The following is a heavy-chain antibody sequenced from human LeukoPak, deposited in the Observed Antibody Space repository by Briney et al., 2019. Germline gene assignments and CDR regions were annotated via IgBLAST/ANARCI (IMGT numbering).Heavy chain of an antibody. D-gene: IGHD4-23*01. Sequence: SQTLSLTCTVSGGSISSGNYYWSWIRQHPGKGLEWIGYISTSGSTYYNPSLKSRVSISLDTSNNQFSLKLTSVTAADTAVYYCARENNDYGGKKAFDYWGQGTLVTVSS. V-gene: IGHV4-30-4*08. CDR1: GGSISSGNYY. CDR2: ISTSGST. J-gene: IGHJ4*02. CDR3: ARENNDYGGKKAFDY.